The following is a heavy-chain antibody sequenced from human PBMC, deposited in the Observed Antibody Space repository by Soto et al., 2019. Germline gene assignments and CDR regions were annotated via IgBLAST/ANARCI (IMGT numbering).Heavy chain of an antibody. CDR2: TYYRSKWYN. V-gene: IGHV6-1*01. CDR3: ARGSSSWMGLWYGSVWVSNFDY. J-gene: IGHJ4*02. Sequence: PSQTLSLTCAISGDSVSSNSAAWNWIRQSPSRGLEWLGRTYYRSKWYNDYAVSVKSRITINPDTSKNQFSLQLNSVTPEDTAVYYCARGSSSWMGLWYGSVWVSNFDYWGQGTLVTVSS. D-gene: IGHD6-13*01. CDR1: GDSVSSNSAA.